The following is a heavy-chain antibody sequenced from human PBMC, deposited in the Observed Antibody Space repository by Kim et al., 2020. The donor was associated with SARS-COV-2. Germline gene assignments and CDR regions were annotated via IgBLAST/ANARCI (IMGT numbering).Heavy chain of an antibody. J-gene: IGHJ4*02. V-gene: IGHV4-34*01. D-gene: IGHD5-12*01. CDR2: N. CDR3: ARGGLRYSFLY. Sequence: NDYNPSLKSRVDILVDTAKKQFSLRLSSVNAADTAVYYCARGGLRYSFLYWGQGSLVTVSS.